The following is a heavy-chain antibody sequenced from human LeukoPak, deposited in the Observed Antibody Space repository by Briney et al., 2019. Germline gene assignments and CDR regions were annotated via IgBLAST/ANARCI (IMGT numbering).Heavy chain of an antibody. V-gene: IGHV4-59*08. CDR2: IYFSGST. J-gene: IGHJ4*02. Sequence: SEPLSLTCPVSGGSISPYFWSWIRQPPGKGLEWIGYIYFSGSTNYNPSLKSRVTISLDTSKNQFSLNLSSVTAADTAVYYCARRQTCFDYWGQGTLVTVSS. CDR1: GGSISPYF. CDR3: ARRQTCFDY.